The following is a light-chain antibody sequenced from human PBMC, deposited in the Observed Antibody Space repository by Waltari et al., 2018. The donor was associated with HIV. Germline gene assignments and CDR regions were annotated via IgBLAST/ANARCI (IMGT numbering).Light chain of an antibody. Sequence: SDELTQPPSVSVSPGQTARITCSGDSRSKQYSRSYQQKPGQAPVLLIYKDTERPSGIPERFSGSSSGTKVTLTISGVQAEDEADYYCQSADVSSISWVFGRGTKLTVL. J-gene: IGLJ3*02. CDR1: SRSKQY. CDR3: QSADVSSISWV. V-gene: IGLV3-25*03. CDR2: KDT.